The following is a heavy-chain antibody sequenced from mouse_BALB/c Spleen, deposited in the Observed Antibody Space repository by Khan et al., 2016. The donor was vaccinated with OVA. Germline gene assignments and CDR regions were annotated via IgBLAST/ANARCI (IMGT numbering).Heavy chain of an antibody. J-gene: IGHJ4*01. CDR1: GFSLTTYG. Sequence: QVQLKQSGPGLVQPSQSLSITCTVSGFSLTTYGINWVRQSPGKGLEWRGVIWSGGSTDYNAAFISRLSISKDNSKSQVFFKMNSLQANDTAIYYCARTYFSYGNYGDYYAMDYWGQGTSVTVSS. CDR3: ARTYFSYGNYGDYYAMDY. CDR2: IWSGGST. V-gene: IGHV2-2*02. D-gene: IGHD2-1*01.